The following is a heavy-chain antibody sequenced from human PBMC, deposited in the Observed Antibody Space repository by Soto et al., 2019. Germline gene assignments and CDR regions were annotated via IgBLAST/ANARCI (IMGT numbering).Heavy chain of an antibody. D-gene: IGHD6-25*01. CDR1: GFTFSDYY. CDR2: ISGTSDSI. Sequence: QVQLVESGGGLVRPGGSLRLSCAASGFTFSDYYMSWIRQVPGKGLEWVAYISGTSDSIPYADSVKGRFTISRDNAKNSLYLKMNSRRAGDGAVYYWGSVGVETAAGTSHYWGQGTLVTVSP. J-gene: IGHJ4*02. CDR3: GSVGVETAAGTSHY. V-gene: IGHV3-11*06.